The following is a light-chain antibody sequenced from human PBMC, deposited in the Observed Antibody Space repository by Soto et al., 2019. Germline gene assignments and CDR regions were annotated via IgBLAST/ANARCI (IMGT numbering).Light chain of an antibody. Sequence: DIVMTQSPDSLAVSLGERATINCKSSQSILYSSNNKNYLAWYQQKPGQPPKLLIYWASTRESGVPDRFSGSGSGTDFTLTISSLHAEDVAVYYCQQYYNTPYTFGQGTQLEIK. CDR1: QSILYSSNNKNY. CDR3: QQYYNTPYT. CDR2: WAS. V-gene: IGKV4-1*01. J-gene: IGKJ2*01.